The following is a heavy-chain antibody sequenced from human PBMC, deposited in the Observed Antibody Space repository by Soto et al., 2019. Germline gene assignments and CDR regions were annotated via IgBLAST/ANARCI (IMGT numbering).Heavy chain of an antibody. CDR2: IYYSENN. Sequence: SETLSLTSTVSGGFISSSSNHLGWIRQPPGEGLEWIGNIYYSENNYYNPSLKSRVTISVDTSKNHFSLRLTSVTAADTAVYYCATHPPYGPLDHWGQGTLVTVSS. D-gene: IGHD4-17*01. V-gene: IGHV4-39*01. J-gene: IGHJ4*01. CDR3: ATHPPYGPLDH. CDR1: GGFISSSSNH.